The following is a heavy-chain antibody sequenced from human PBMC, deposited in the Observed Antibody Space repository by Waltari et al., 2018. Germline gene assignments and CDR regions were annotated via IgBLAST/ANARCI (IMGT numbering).Heavy chain of an antibody. Sequence: VQLVESGGGLVKPGGSLRLSCAASGFTFSSYSLNWVRQAPGKGLEWISSISSSSSYIYYADSVKGRFTISRDNAKNSRYLQMNSLRVADTAVYYCARGEMATIDYWGQGTLVTVSS. CDR3: ARGEMATIDY. CDR1: GFTFSSYS. D-gene: IGHD5-12*01. J-gene: IGHJ4*02. CDR2: ISSSSSYI. V-gene: IGHV3-21*01.